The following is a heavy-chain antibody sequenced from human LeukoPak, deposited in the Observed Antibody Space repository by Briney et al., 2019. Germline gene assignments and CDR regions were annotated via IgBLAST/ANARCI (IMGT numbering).Heavy chain of an antibody. Sequence: SETLSLTCTVSRGSITTYYWSWMRQPPGKGLEWLGYVYYSGTTDYNPSLKSRISMSVDTSRNQFSLNLNSVTAADTAFYYCANLVIHTSSGWQLDSWGQGTLVTVSS. CDR1: RGSITTYY. CDR3: ANLVIHTSSGWQLDS. J-gene: IGHJ5*01. CDR2: VYYSGTT. V-gene: IGHV4-59*01. D-gene: IGHD6-19*01.